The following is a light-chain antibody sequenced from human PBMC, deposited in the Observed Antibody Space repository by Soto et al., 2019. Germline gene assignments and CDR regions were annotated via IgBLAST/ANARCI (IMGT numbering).Light chain of an antibody. Sequence: DIVLTQSPGTLYLSPGERATLSCRASQSVSSSYLAWYQHKPGQAPRLLIYGASGRATGIPDRFSGSGSGTDFTLTISRLEPEDFAVYYCQQYGSSPPVTFGQGTRLEIK. V-gene: IGKV3-20*01. CDR2: GAS. J-gene: IGKJ5*01. CDR1: QSVSSSY. CDR3: QQYGSSPPVT.